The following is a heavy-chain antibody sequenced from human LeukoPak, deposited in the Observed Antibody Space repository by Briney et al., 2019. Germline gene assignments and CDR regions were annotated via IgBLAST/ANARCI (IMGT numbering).Heavy chain of an antibody. D-gene: IGHD6-19*01. V-gene: IGHV4-59*01. CDR2: IYYSGST. CDR1: GGSISSYY. Sequence: SETLSLTCTVSGGSISSYYWSWIRQPPGKELEWLGYIYYSGSTNYNPSLKSRVTMSVDTSKNQFSLKLSSVTAADTALYYCARSGYSSGMASLDYWGQGTLVTVSS. CDR3: ARSGYSSGMASLDY. J-gene: IGHJ4*02.